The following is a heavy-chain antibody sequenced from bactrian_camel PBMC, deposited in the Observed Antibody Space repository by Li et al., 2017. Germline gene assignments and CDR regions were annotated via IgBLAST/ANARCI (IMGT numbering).Heavy chain of an antibody. D-gene: IGHD4*01. CDR2: INTRGGST. Sequence: QLVESGGDLVQAGGSLRLSCTISGLSFDRYVMAWFRQAPGKEREGVAFINTRGGSTYYADFVRGRFTISRDNAGSTLFLQLTSLQTEDRAVYYCVKAPGLDTMDSWGQGTQVTVS. CDR3: VKAPGLDTMDS. J-gene: IGHJ4*01. CDR1: GLSFDRYV. V-gene: IGHV3S63*01.